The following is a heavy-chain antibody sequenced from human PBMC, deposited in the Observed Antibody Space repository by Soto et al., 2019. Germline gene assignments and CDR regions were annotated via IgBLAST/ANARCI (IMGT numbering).Heavy chain of an antibody. D-gene: IGHD3-9*01. J-gene: IGHJ4*02. CDR3: ALVRHFWYYDILTCYWPLDY. Sequence: GVSVKVSCKASGYTSTSYDINWARQATGQGHEWIGWMNPNSGNTGYAQKFQGRVTMTRNTSISTAYMELSSLRSEDTAVYYCALVRHFWYYDILTCYWPLDYCGQGTLVTVSS. CDR2: MNPNSGNT. CDR1: GYTSTSYD. V-gene: IGHV1-8*01.